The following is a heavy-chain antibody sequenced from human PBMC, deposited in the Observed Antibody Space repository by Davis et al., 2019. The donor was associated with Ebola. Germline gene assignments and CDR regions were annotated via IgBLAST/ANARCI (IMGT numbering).Heavy chain of an antibody. V-gene: IGHV3-30*02. CDR1: GFTFSSYG. CDR2: IRYDGSNK. D-gene: IGHD3-10*01. J-gene: IGHJ4*02. Sequence: GESLKISCAASGFTFSSYGMHWVRQAPGKGLEWVAFIRYDGSNKYYADSVKGRFTISRDNSKNTLYLQMNSLRAEDTAVYYCAISSGGPPDYWGQGTLVTVSS. CDR3: AISSGGPPDY.